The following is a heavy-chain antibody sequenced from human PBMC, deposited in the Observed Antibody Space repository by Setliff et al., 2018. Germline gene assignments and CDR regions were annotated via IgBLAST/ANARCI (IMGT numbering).Heavy chain of an antibody. CDR1: GGSISGASIRSYY. J-gene: IGHJ4*02. V-gene: IGHV4-61*01. CDR3: ARGGTYRYFDY. Sequence: SETLSLTCTVSGGSISGASIRSYYWSWIRQPPGKGLGFIGYVYYSGTTNYDPSLKSRVTISVDTSKNQFSLKLSSVTAADTAIYYCARGGTYRYFDYWGQGTLVTSPQ. CDR2: VYYSGTT.